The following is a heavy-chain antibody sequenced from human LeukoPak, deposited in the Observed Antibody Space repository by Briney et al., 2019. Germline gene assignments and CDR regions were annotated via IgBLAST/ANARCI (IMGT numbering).Heavy chain of an antibody. D-gene: IGHD3-10*01. Sequence: ASVTVSCKASGYTFTGYYMHWVRQAPGQGLAWMGWINPNSGGTNYAQKFQGWVTMTSDTSISTAYMELSRLRSDDTAVYYCARGHPNDYGSGSYSVYYFDYWGQGTLVTVSS. CDR3: ARGHPNDYGSGSYSVYYFDY. V-gene: IGHV1-2*04. J-gene: IGHJ4*02. CDR2: INPNSGGT. CDR1: GYTFTGYY.